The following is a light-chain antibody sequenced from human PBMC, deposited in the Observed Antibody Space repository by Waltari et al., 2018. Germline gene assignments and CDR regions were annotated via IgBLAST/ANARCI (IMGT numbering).Light chain of an antibody. V-gene: IGLV1-47*01. CDR3: AAWDDSLSGPI. CDR2: KES. CDR1: HSNIGSNY. Sequence: QSVLTQPPSASGTPGQRVTISCSGSHSNIGSNYVYWYQQLPGTAPKLLIYKESQRPSGVLDRFSGSKSGTSASLAISGLRSEDEADYYCAAWDDSLSGPIFATGTKVTV. J-gene: IGLJ1*01.